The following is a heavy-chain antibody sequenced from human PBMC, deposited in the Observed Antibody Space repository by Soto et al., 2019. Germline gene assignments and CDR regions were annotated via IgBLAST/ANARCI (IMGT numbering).Heavy chain of an antibody. J-gene: IGHJ5*02. V-gene: IGHV5-51*01. CDR3: ARGYCTTTICDPWFDP. CDR1: GYSFTSYW. CDR2: IYPGDSDT. D-gene: IGHD2-8*01. Sequence: PGESLKISCTGVGYSFTSYWIGWVRQMPGKGLESMGIIYPGDSDTRYSPSFQGQVTISADKSITTAYLQWSSLKASDTAMYYCARGYCTTTICDPWFDPWGQGTLVTVSS.